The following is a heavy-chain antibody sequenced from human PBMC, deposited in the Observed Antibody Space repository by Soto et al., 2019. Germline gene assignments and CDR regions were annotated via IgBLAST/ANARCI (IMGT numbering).Heavy chain of an antibody. CDR3: ARGFNMDV. CDR2: ISYDGTNK. J-gene: IGHJ6*02. CDR1: GLTFSTFA. Sequence: PVGSLRLSCADSGLTFSTFAMHWVRQAPGKGLEWVAVISYDGTNKYYADSVKGRLTISRDNSKTTLYLEMHSLTAEDTAVYYCARGFNMDVWGQGTTVTGSS. V-gene: IGHV3-30-3*01. D-gene: IGHD3-10*01.